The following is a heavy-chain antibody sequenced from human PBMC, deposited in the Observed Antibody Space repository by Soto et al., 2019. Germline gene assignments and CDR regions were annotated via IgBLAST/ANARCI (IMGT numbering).Heavy chain of an antibody. D-gene: IGHD3-3*01. CDR3: ARHRPHAVFGVVKVRDAFDI. CDR1: GGSISSSSYY. CDR2: IYYSGST. Sequence: QLQLQESGPGLVKPSETLSLTCTVSGGSISSSSYYWGWIRQPPGKGLEWIGSIYYSGSTYYNPSLKSRVTISVDTSKNQFSLKLSSVTAADTAVYYCARHRPHAVFGVVKVRDAFDIWGQGTMVTVSS. J-gene: IGHJ3*02. V-gene: IGHV4-39*01.